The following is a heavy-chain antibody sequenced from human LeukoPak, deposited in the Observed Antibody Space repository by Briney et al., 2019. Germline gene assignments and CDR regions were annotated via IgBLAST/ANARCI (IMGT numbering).Heavy chain of an antibody. V-gene: IGHV4-34*01. D-gene: IGHD3-3*01. CDR3: ARARYDFWSGYYTTHYYMDV. CDR2: INHSGST. Sequence: PSETLSLTCAVYGGSFSGYYWSWIRQPPGKGLEWIGEINHSGSTNYNPSLKSRVTISVDTSKNQFSLKLSSVTAADTAVYYCARARYDFWSGYYTTHYYMDVWGKGTTVTVSS. J-gene: IGHJ6*03. CDR1: GGSFSGYY.